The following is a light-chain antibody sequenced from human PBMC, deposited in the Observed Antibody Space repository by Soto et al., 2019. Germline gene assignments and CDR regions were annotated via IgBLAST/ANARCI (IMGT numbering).Light chain of an antibody. CDR1: SSNIGAGFD. CDR2: ANN. Sequence: QAVVTQPPSVSGAPGQRVTISCSGSSSNIGAGFDVHWYQQLPGAAPKLLIYANNDRASGVPDRFSGSKSGTSASLAITGLQAEDEADYYCQAYDSSLSGDYVFGTGTKLTVL. J-gene: IGLJ1*01. CDR3: QAYDSSLSGDYV. V-gene: IGLV1-40*01.